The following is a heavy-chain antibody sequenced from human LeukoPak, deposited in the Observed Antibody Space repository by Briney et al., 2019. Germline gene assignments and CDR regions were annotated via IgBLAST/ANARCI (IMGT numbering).Heavy chain of an antibody. V-gene: IGHV1-8*01. J-gene: IGHJ4*02. CDR3: ARGPALNSHSSGGERGAAVGY. Sequence: GASVKVSCKASGYTFTSYDINWVRQATGQGLEWMGWMNPNSGNTGYAQKFQGRVTMTRNTSISTAYMELSSLRSEDTAVYYCARGPALNSHSSGGERGAAVGYWGREPWSPSPQ. D-gene: IGHD6-19*01. CDR2: MNPNSGNT. CDR1: GYTFTSYD.